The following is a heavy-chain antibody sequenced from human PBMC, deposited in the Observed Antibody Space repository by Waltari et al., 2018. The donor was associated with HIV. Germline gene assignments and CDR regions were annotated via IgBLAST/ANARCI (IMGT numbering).Heavy chain of an antibody. Sequence: EVQLVESGGALVQPGGSLRLSCAASGFTFGNSWMHWVRQAPRKGLGGGSRMSGDGRSTSYADSVKGRVTSSRDNAKNTLYLQMDSLRGEDTAVYYCARDKGAVIPLDYWGQGTLVTVSS. CDR2: MSGDGRST. D-gene: IGHD2-21*01. CDR1: GFTFGNSW. J-gene: IGHJ4*02. CDR3: ARDKGAVIPLDY. V-gene: IGHV3-74*01.